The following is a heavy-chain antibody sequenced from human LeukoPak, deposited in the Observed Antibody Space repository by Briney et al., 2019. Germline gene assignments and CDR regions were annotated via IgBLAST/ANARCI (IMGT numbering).Heavy chain of an antibody. CDR1: GGSISSGDYY. J-gene: IGHJ4*02. V-gene: IGHV4-30-4*08. D-gene: IGHD2-2*01. Sequence: PSETLSLTCTVSGGSISSGDYYWSWIRQPPGKGLEWIGYIYYSGSTYYNPSLKSRITISVDTSKNQFSLKLSSVTAADTAVYYCARVVVVVPAAKYYFDYWGQGTLVTVPS. CDR3: ARVVVVVPAAKYYFDY. CDR2: IYYSGST.